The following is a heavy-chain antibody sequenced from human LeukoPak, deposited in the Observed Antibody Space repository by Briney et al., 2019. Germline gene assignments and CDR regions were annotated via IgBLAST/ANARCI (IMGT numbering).Heavy chain of an antibody. D-gene: IGHD4-11*01. Sequence: ASVKVSCKASGYTFTSYDINWVRQATGQGLEWMGIINPSGGSTSYAQKFQGRVTMTRDMSTSTVYMELSSLRSEDTAVYYCARDGGTVTGGYYYYYMDVWGKGTTVTVSS. CDR1: GYTFTSYD. CDR2: INPSGGST. J-gene: IGHJ6*03. CDR3: ARDGGTVTGGYYYYYMDV. V-gene: IGHV1-46*01.